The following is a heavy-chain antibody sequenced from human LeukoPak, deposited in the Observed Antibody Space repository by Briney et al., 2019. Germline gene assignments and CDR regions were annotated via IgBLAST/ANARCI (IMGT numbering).Heavy chain of an antibody. CDR1: GDSIDSYY. CDR3: ASGGHDIQYYSEY. J-gene: IGHJ4*02. V-gene: IGHV4-4*07. Sequence: SETLSLTCTVFGDSIDSYYWTWIRQPAGKGLEWIGRIYTSGRTNYDPSVRSRVTISVDKSKNQISLRLMSVTAADTAVYYCASGGHDIQYYSEYWGQGTLVTVSS. D-gene: IGHD5-12*01. CDR2: IYTSGRT.